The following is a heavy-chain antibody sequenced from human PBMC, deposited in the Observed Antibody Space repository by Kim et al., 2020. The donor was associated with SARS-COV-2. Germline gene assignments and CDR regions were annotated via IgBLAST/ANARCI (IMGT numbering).Heavy chain of an antibody. D-gene: IGHD6-13*01. Sequence: SPSLKSRVPISVETSKHQFSRKLSSVTAADTAVYYCARHGYSSSWYGFDYWGQGTLVTVSS. CDR3: ARHGYSSSWYGFDY. V-gene: IGHV4-39*01. J-gene: IGHJ4*02.